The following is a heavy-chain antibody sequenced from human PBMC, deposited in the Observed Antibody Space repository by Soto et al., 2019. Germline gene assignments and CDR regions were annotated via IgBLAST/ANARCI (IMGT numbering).Heavy chain of an antibody. Sequence: KTSETLSLTCTVSGGSISSYYWSWIRQPPGKGLEWIGYIYYSGSTNYNPSLKSRVTISVDTSKNQFSLKLSSATAADTAVYYCARKSGGYYYGMDVWGQGTTVTVSS. V-gene: IGHV4-59*01. J-gene: IGHJ6*02. CDR1: GGSISSYY. D-gene: IGHD3-16*01. CDR3: ARKSGGYYYGMDV. CDR2: IYYSGST.